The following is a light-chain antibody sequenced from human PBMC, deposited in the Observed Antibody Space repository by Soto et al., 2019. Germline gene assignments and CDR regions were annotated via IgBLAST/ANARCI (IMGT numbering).Light chain of an antibody. CDR2: AAS. Sequence: DMHMTQSPSALSASLGDRVTITFRASQSIVTYLNWYLQKPGKAPKLLIYAASNLQSGVPSRFSGSGSGTDFTLTISSLQPEDFATYFCQQSYSTPPWTFGQGTKVDI. V-gene: IGKV1-39*01. CDR3: QQSYSTPPWT. CDR1: QSIVTY. J-gene: IGKJ1*01.